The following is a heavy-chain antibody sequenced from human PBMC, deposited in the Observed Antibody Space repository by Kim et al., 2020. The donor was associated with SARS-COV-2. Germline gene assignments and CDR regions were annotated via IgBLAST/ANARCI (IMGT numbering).Heavy chain of an antibody. J-gene: IGHJ4*02. Sequence: SETLSLTCTVSGGSISSSSYYWGWIRQPPGKGLEWIGSIYYSGSTYSNPSLKSRITISVDTSENQFSLRLSFVTAADTAVYYCARHTVYGDQLFYFDYWGQGTLVTVSS. V-gene: IGHV4-39*01. CDR2: IYYSGST. CDR3: ARHTVYGDQLFYFDY. CDR1: GGSISSSSYY. D-gene: IGHD4-17*01.